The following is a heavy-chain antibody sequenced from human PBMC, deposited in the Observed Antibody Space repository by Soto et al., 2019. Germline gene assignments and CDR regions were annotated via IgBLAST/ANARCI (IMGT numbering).Heavy chain of an antibody. V-gene: IGHV4-39*01. J-gene: IGHJ4*02. CDR3: ARLDGVYCSGGSCYSAYVFDY. Sequence: QLQLQESGPGLVKPSETLSLTCTVSGGSISSSSYYWGWIRQPPGKGLEWIGSIYYSGSTYYNPSLKSRVTVSVDTSKNQFSLKLSSVTAADTAVYYCARLDGVYCSGGSCYSAYVFDYWGQGTLVTVSS. D-gene: IGHD2-15*01. CDR1: GGSISSSSYY. CDR2: IYYSGST.